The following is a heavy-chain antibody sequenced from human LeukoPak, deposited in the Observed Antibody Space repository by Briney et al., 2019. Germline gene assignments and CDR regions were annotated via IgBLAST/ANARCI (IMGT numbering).Heavy chain of an antibody. V-gene: IGHV4-30-2*01. J-gene: IGHJ5*02. CDR1: GGSISSGGYS. Sequence: SQTLSLTCAVSGGSISSGGYSWSWIRQPPGKGLEWIGYIYHSGSTYYNPSLKSRVTISVDRSKNQFSLKLSSVTAADTAVYYCARGGVRKNWFDPWGQGTLVTVSS. CDR2: IYHSGST. CDR3: ARGGVRKNWFDP. D-gene: IGHD5-12*01.